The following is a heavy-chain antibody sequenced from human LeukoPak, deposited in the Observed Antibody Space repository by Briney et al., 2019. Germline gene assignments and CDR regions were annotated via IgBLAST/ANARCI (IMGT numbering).Heavy chain of an antibody. Sequence: SETLSLTCTVSGGSISSYSWSWIRQPPGKGLEWIGSIYYSGSTYYNPSLKSRVTISVDTSKNQFSLKLSSVTAADTAVYYCATRPGIYYFDYWGQGTLVTVSS. CDR3: ATRPGIYYFDY. J-gene: IGHJ4*02. V-gene: IGHV4-59*05. CDR1: GGSISSYS. CDR2: IYYSGST.